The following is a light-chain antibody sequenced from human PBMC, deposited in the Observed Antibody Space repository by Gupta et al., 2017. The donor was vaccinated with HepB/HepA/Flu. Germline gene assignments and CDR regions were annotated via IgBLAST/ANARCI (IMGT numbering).Light chain of an antibody. Sequence: DIQMTQSPSSLSASVGDRVTITCRASQSISSYLNWYQQKPGKAPKLLIYAASSLQSGVPSRFSGSGSGTDFTLTISILQPEDFATYYCQRSYSTPRSFGQGTKLGIK. J-gene: IGKJ2*04. CDR2: AAS. CDR3: QRSYSTPRS. V-gene: IGKV1-39*01. CDR1: QSISSY.